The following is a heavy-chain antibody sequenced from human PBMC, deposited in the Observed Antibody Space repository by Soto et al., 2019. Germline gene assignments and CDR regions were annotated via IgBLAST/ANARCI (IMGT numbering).Heavy chain of an antibody. J-gene: IGHJ4*02. D-gene: IGHD1-26*01. CDR1: GFSITSFA. CDR3: AKVRSSGSYSGALED. CDR2: ISARGGST. V-gene: IGHV3-23*01. Sequence: GGSLRLSCVASGFSITSFAMSWVRQAPGKGLEWASAISARGGSTYADSVKGRFTISRDNSKNTLYLQMSSLRVEDTAVYYCAKVRSSGSYSGALEDWGQGVLVTVAS.